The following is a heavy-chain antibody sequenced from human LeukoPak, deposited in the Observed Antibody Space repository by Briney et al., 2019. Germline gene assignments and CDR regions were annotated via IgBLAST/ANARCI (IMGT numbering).Heavy chain of an antibody. CDR1: GFTFSSYA. Sequence: GGSLRLSCAASGFTFSSYAMSWVRQAPGKGLEWVSAISGSGGSTYYADSVKGRFTISRDNAKNSLYLQMNSLRAEDTAVYYCARGRIAAAYQGGPDYWGQGTLVTVSS. V-gene: IGHV3-23*01. CDR2: ISGSGGST. D-gene: IGHD6-13*01. CDR3: ARGRIAAAYQGGPDY. J-gene: IGHJ4*02.